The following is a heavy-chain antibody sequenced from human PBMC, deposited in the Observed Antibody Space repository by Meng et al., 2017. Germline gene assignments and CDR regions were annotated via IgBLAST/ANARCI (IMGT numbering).Heavy chain of an antibody. Sequence: QGQRVQSGAEVKKPGASGKVSCKASGYTFTGYYMHWVRQAPGQGLEWMGRINPNSGGTNYAQKFQGRVTMTRDTSISTAYMELSGLRSDDTAMYYCARDEDISAAGKLFGDYWGQGTLVTVSS. V-gene: IGHV1-2*06. J-gene: IGHJ4*02. CDR3: ARDEDISAAGKLFGDY. CDR2: INPNSGGT. CDR1: GYTFTGYY. D-gene: IGHD6-25*01.